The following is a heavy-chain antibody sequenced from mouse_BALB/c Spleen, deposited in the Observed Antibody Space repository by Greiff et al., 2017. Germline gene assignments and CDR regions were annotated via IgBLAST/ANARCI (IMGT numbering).Heavy chain of an antibody. D-gene: IGHD2-10*02. Sequence: VHLVESGAELVRPGVSVKISCKGSGYTFTDYAMHWVKQSHAKSLEWIGVISTYYGDASYNQKFKGKATMTVDKSSSTAYMELARLTSEDSAIYYCASVSSTDYAMDYWGQGTSVTVSS. CDR1: GYTFTDYA. CDR3: ASVSSTDYAMDY. CDR2: ISTYYGDA. V-gene: IGHV1S137*01. J-gene: IGHJ4*01.